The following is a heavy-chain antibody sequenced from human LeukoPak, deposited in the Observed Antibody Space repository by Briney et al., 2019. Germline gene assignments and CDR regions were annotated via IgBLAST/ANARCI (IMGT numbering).Heavy chain of an antibody. CDR2: ISAYNGNT. D-gene: IGHD2-2*01. J-gene: IGHJ6*02. Sequence: ASVKVSCTASGYTFTSYGISWVRQAPGQGLEWMGWISAYNGNTNYAQKLQGRVTMTTDTSTSTAYMELRSLRSDDTAVYYCARDRIVVVPAAMGYYGMDVWGQGTTVTVSS. V-gene: IGHV1-18*01. CDR3: ARDRIVVVPAAMGYYGMDV. CDR1: GYTFTSYG.